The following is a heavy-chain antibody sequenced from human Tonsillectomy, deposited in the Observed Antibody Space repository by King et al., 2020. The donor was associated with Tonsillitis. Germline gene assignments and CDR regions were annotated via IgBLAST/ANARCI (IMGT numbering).Heavy chain of an antibody. CDR1: GFTFSSYG. V-gene: IGHV3-30*18. J-gene: IGHJ4*02. CDR3: AKARQWLVHFDY. Sequence: VQLVESGGGVVQPGRSLRLSCAASGFTFSSYGIHWVRQAPGKGLEWVAVISSDGMKKYYADSVRGRFTISRDNSKNTLYLQMNSLRADDTAVYYCAKARQWLVHFDYWGQGTLVTVSS. CDR2: ISSDGMKK. D-gene: IGHD6-19*01.